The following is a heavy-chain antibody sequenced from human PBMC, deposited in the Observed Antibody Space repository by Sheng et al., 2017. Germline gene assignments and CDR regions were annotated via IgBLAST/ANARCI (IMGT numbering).Heavy chain of an antibody. CDR2: INEDGSEK. D-gene: IGHD3-9*01. CDR3: ICHTSDWFRFDY. CDR1: GFTFNQYW. Sequence: EVQLVESGGGLVQPGGSLRLSCAASGFTFNQYWMSWVRQTPGKGLEWVANINEDGSEKYYVDSVKGRFSVSRDNAKNSLYLQMSSLRAEDTALYYCICHTSDWFRFDYWGQGTLVAVSS. J-gene: IGHJ4*02. V-gene: IGHV3-7*01.